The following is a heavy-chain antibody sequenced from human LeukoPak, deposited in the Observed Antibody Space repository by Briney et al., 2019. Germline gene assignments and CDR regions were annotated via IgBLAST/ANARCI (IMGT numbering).Heavy chain of an antibody. CDR3: ARLRPDYDILTGFPMDV. Sequence: SETLSLTCSVSGGSISSYSWSWIRQPPGKGLEWIGYIYYSGSTNYNPSLKRRVTQSVDTSKNLFSLKLSSVTAVDTAVYYCARLRPDYDILTGFPMDVWGPGTTVTVSS. J-gene: IGHJ6*02. CDR1: GGSISSYS. V-gene: IGHV4-59*01. D-gene: IGHD3-9*01. CDR2: IYYSGST.